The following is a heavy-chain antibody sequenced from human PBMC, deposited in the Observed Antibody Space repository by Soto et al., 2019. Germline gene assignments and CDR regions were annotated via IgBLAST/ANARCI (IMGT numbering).Heavy chain of an antibody. Sequence: PGESLKISCKGSGYSFSNWWIAWVRQMPGKGLEYMGIIYPNDSQTRYSPSFQGQVTISADKSISTAYLQWSSLKASDTAIYYCARHGFYGDYSSNYFDPWGQGTLVTVSS. J-gene: IGHJ5*02. CDR1: GYSFSNWW. CDR2: IYPNDSQT. V-gene: IGHV5-51*01. CDR3: ARHGFYGDYSSNYFDP. D-gene: IGHD4-17*01.